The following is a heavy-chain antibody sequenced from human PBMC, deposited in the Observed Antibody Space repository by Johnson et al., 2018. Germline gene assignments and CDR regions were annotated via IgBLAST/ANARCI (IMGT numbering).Heavy chain of an antibody. D-gene: IGHD2-15*01. CDR1: GGSISSYY. CDR2: IYYSGNT. CDR3: ARAYSSYYYYVDV. Sequence: QVQLQESGPGLVKPSETLSLTCTVSGGSISSYYWTWIRQPPGKGLEWIGYIYYSGNTNYNPSLKSRVTISVDTSKNQFSLNLTSVTAADTAVYYCARAYSSYYYYVDVWGKGTTVTVSS. J-gene: IGHJ6*03. V-gene: IGHV4-59*01.